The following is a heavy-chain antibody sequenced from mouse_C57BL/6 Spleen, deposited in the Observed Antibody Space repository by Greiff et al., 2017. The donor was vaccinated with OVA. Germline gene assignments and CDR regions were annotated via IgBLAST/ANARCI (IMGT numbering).Heavy chain of an antibody. J-gene: IGHJ1*03. CDR1: GYTFTSYW. V-gene: IGHV1-74*01. D-gene: IGHD2-5*01. Sequence: QVQLQQPGAELVKPGASVTVSSKASGYTFTSYWMHWVKQRPGQGLEWIGRIHPSDSDTNYNQKFKGKATLTVDQSSSTAYMQLSSLTSEDSAVYYCAILTYYSNYVGYFDVWGTGTTVTVSS. CDR2: IHPSDSDT. CDR3: AILTYYSNYVGYFDV.